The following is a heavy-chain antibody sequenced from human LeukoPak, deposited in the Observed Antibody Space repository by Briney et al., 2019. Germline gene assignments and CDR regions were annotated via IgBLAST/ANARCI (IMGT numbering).Heavy chain of an antibody. Sequence: GGSLRLSCAASGFTLITYAMSWVRQTPGKGLEWVSRISGGVGSTYYADSVKGRFTISRDNFQNTLYLQMDSLRAEYTAIYYCAKDGGYFFDSWGQGTLVTVSS. V-gene: IGHV3-23*01. CDR1: GFTLITYA. CDR2: ISGGVGST. CDR3: AKDGGYFFDS. J-gene: IGHJ4*02.